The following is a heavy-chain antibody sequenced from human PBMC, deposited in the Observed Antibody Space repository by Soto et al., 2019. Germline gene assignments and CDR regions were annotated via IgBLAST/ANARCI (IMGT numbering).Heavy chain of an antibody. V-gene: IGHV3-23*01. Sequence: HPGGSLRLSCEASGFTFSGYGMHWVRQAPSKGLEWVAAISGTGARTFYDDSVKGRFTISRDNSKNTAYLQMNSLKTEDTAVYYCTPEGAGFGYWGQGTLVTVSS. D-gene: IGHD1-26*01. J-gene: IGHJ4*02. CDR2: ISGTGART. CDR3: TPEGAGFGY. CDR1: GFTFSGYG.